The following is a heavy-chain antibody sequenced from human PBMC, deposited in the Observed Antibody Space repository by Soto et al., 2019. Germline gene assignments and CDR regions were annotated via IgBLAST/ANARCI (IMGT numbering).Heavy chain of an antibody. Sequence: GESLKISCKASGYHFPVYWIGWVRQMSGKGLEWMGIIYPADSDTRYSPSFQGQVTISVDKSTNTAYLQWGSLKASDTAMYYCARHVASSGWLFWGQGTLVTVSS. D-gene: IGHD6-19*01. CDR2: IYPADSDT. CDR1: GYHFPVYW. J-gene: IGHJ4*02. V-gene: IGHV5-51*01. CDR3: ARHVASSGWLF.